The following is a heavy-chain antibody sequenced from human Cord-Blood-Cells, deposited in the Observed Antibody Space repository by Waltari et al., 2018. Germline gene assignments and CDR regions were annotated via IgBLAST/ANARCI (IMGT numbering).Heavy chain of an antibody. CDR3: ARAIFGVVMDY. CDR1: GYSISSGYY. J-gene: IGHJ4*02. V-gene: IGHV4-38-2*02. D-gene: IGHD3-3*01. CDR2: IYHSGST. Sequence: QVQLQESGPGLVKPSETLSLTCTVSGYSISSGYYWGWIRQPPGKGLEWIGGIYHSGSTYDNPSLKSRVTISVDTSKNQFSLKLSSVTAADTAVYYCARAIFGVVMDYWGQGTLVTVSS.